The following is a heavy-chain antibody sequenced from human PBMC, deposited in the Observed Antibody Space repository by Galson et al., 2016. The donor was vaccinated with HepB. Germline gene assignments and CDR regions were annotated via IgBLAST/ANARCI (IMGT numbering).Heavy chain of an antibody. CDR1: GFPFSSYG. CDR3: ARGGVSSGGVDV. J-gene: IGHJ6*02. V-gene: IGHV1-18*01. CDR2: ISAYNGKT. D-gene: IGHD3-10*01. Sequence: SVKVSCKASGFPFSSYGLTWVRQAPGQGLEWMGWISAYNGKTDYAQKLQVRFTMTTDTSTSTAYMELRSLRSDDTAVYFCARGGVSSGGVDVWGQGTTVTVSS.